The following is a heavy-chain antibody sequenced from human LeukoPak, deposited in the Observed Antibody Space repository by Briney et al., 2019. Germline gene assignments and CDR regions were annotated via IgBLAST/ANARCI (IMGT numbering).Heavy chain of an antibody. CDR3: ARASYDCNYPFDY. V-gene: IGHV3-66*01. D-gene: IGHD2/OR15-2a*01. CDR2: IYSVGST. J-gene: IGHJ4*02. CDR1: AFTVNSNY. Sequence: PGGSLRLSCVASAFTVNSNYMIWFRQDPAKGLEWCLVIYSVGSTYYADDVNDRFTISRYNSKNTLFLQMSSMRAEDTALYYCARASYDCNYPFDYWGQGALVTVSS.